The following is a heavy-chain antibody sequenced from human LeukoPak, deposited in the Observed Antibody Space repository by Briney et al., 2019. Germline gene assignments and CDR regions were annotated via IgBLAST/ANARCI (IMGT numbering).Heavy chain of an antibody. CDR2: IISYNGNT. D-gene: IGHD2-2*01. V-gene: IGHV1-18*01. Sequence: ASVKVSCKASGYPFINYGFSWVRQAPGQGLEWMGWIISYNGNTNYAQKFQGRVTMTTDTSTSTAYMELRSLRSDDTAVYYCARDLEHCRNIICSNSAYWGQGTLVTVSS. CDR3: ARDLEHCRNIICSNSAY. CDR1: GYPFINYG. J-gene: IGHJ4*02.